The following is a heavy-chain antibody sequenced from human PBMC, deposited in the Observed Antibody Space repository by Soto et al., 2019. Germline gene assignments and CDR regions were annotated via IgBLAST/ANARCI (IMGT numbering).Heavy chain of an antibody. CDR3: ARISYDFWSGYYTGPEGGLDWFDP. J-gene: IGHJ5*02. D-gene: IGHD3-3*01. Sequence: PSETLSLTCTVSGGSISSGGYYWSWIRQHPGKGLEWIGYIYYSGSTYYNPSLKSRVTISVDTSKNQFSLKLSSVTAADTAVYYCARISYDFWSGYYTGPEGGLDWFDPWGQGTLVTVSS. V-gene: IGHV4-31*03. CDR2: IYYSGST. CDR1: GGSISSGGYY.